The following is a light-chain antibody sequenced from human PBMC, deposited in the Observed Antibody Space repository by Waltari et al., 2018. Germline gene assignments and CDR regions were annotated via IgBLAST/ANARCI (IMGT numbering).Light chain of an antibody. J-gene: IGKJ3*01. CDR1: QSLLYSNGNVY. CDR2: QVS. CDR3: LQVPFT. Sequence: GVLTQSPLSLAVTLGQPASISCKSSQSLLYSNGNVYLDWYLQRPGQSPSRLIYQVSKRDSGVPDRFSGSGSDTDFTLRISRVEADDVGTYYCLQVPFTFGPGTKMEVK. V-gene: IGKV2-30*01.